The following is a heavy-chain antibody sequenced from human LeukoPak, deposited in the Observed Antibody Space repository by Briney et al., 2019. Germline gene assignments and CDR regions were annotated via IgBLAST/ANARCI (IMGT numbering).Heavy chain of an antibody. CDR1: GGSISSYY. V-gene: IGHV4-59*08. J-gene: IGHJ6*03. CDR2: IYYSGST. Sequence: PSETLSLTCTVSGGSISSYYWSWIRQPPGKGLEWIGYIYYSGSTNYNPSLKSRVTISVDTSKNQFSLKLSSVTAADTAVYYCAGGGYYYYYCMDVWGKGTTVTVSS. D-gene: IGHD3-16*01. CDR3: AGGGYYYYYCMDV.